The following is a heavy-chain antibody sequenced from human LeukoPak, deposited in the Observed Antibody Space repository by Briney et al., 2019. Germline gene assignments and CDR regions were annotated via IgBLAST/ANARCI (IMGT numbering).Heavy chain of an antibody. CDR3: ARDLVYYDSSGE. V-gene: IGHV1-18*01. J-gene: IGHJ4*02. CDR2: ISAYNGNT. Sequence: ASVKVSCKASGYTFTSYGISWVRQAPGQGLEWTGWISAYNGNTNYAQKLQGRVTMTTDTSTSTAYMELRSLRSDDTAVYYCARDLVYYDSSGEWGQGTLVTVSS. D-gene: IGHD3-22*01. CDR1: GYTFTSYG.